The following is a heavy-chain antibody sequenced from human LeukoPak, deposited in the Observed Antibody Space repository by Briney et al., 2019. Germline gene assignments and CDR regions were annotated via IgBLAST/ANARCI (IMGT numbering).Heavy chain of an antibody. Sequence: PSETLSLTCTVSGGSISSSSYYWGWIRQPPGKGLEWIGSICYSGSTYYNPSLKSRVTISVDTSKNQFSLKLSSVTAADTAVYYCARGRYGDYRDWGQGTLVTVSS. J-gene: IGHJ4*02. CDR1: GGSISSSSYY. CDR2: ICYSGST. D-gene: IGHD4-17*01. CDR3: ARGRYGDYRD. V-gene: IGHV4-39*01.